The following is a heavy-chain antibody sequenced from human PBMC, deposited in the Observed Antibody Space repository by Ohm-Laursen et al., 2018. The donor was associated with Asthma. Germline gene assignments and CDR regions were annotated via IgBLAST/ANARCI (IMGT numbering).Heavy chain of an antibody. J-gene: IGHJ3*02. V-gene: IGHV3-7*02. CDR1: GFTFSNHW. D-gene: IGHD4-23*01. Sequence: SLRLSCSASGFTFSNHWMTWVRQAPGRGLEWVANINQDGSIWGYVDSVKGRFTISRDNAKNSLYLQMNSLRAEDTAVYYCARVKPTVVTPLDAFDIWGQGTMVTVSS. CDR2: INQDGSIW. CDR3: ARVKPTVVTPLDAFDI.